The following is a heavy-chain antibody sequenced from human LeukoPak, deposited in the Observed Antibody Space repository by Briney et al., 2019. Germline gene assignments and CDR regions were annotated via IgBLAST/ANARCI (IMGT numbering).Heavy chain of an antibody. D-gene: IGHD4-17*01. CDR1: GFTFNSFA. Sequence: GGSLRLSCAASGFTFNSFAMHWVRQAPGKGLEWVADIWYNGSNKYYAESVKGRFTISRDNSKNTLYLQMNSLRAEDTAVYYCSRGGYGDYNNWFDPWGQGTLVIVSS. CDR2: IWYNGSNK. V-gene: IGHV3-33*01. CDR3: SRGGYGDYNNWFDP. J-gene: IGHJ5*02.